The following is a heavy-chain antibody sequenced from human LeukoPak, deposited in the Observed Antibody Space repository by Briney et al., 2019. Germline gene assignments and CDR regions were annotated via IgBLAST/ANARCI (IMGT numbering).Heavy chain of an antibody. CDR1: GFIFSDYY. Sequence: GGSLRLSCAASGFIFSDYYMSWIRQAPGKGLEWVSYISSSSSYTKYADSVKGRFTMSRDNAKNSLYLQMNSLRAEDTAVYYCASESAANDYWGQGSLVTVSS. CDR2: ISSSSSYT. D-gene: IGHD4/OR15-4a*01. CDR3: ASESAANDY. V-gene: IGHV3-11*06. J-gene: IGHJ4*02.